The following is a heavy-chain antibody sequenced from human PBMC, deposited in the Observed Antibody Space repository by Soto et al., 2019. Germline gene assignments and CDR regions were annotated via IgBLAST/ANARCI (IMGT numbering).Heavy chain of an antibody. CDR1: GFTFSNYA. J-gene: IGHJ4*02. V-gene: IGHV3-30-3*01. Sequence: GXSLRLSGAASGFTFSNYAFHWVMQAPGKGLEWVAVISNDGGIDYYADSVKGRFTISRDNSKNSLDLQMNSLRGGDTVVYYCARSVTISAPGYFDLWGQGTLVTVSS. D-gene: IGHD6-13*01. CDR2: ISNDGGID. CDR3: ARSVTISAPGYFDL.